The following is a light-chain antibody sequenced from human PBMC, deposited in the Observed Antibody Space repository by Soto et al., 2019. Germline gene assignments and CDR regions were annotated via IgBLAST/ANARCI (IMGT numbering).Light chain of an antibody. CDR3: QQYDRSPRVT. J-gene: IGKJ1*01. CDR1: QSVGSSD. Sequence: NVLTPSPGTLSLSPGERATISCRTSQSVGSSDLAWYQQKPGRAPRLLIYGASSRATGITDRFSGSGCGREFSIPIISLEGEEVAADYCQQYDRSPRVTFGQGTKVDIK. CDR2: GAS. V-gene: IGKV3-20*01.